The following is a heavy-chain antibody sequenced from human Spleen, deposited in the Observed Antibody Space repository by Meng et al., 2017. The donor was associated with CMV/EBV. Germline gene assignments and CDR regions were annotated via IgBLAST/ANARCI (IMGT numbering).Heavy chain of an antibody. D-gene: IGHD6-19*01. CDR2: IYYSGST. CDR3: ARDQWAVAGTALDP. V-gene: IGHV4-39*06. Sequence: RRRRQEPGPGLVKPSATLSPTCTVSGGSISSSSYYWGWIRQPPGKGLEWIGSIYYSGSTYYNPSLKSRVTISVDTSKNQFSLKLSSVTAADTAVYYCARDQWAVAGTALDPWGQGTLVTVSS. J-gene: IGHJ5*02. CDR1: GGSISSSSYY.